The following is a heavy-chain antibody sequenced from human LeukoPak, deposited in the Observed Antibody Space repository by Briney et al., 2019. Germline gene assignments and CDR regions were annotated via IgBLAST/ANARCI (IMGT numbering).Heavy chain of an antibody. Sequence: GGSLRLSCAASGFIVSNKYMSWVRQAPGRGLEWVSIIYTGGSTYYADSVKGRFTISRDNSKNTLYLQMNSLRVEDTAVYYCARGGIQLWLPMADWGQRTLVTVSS. J-gene: IGHJ4*02. D-gene: IGHD5-18*01. CDR3: ARGGIQLWLPMAD. CDR1: GFIVSNKY. V-gene: IGHV3-53*01. CDR2: IYTGGST.